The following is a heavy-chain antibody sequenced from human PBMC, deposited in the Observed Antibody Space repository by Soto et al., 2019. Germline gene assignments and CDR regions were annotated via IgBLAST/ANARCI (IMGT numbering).Heavy chain of an antibody. V-gene: IGHV1-69*01. J-gene: IGHJ3*02. CDR2: IIPIFGTA. CDR3: ARVLKGYYDSSGYAFDS. CDR1: GGTFSSYA. D-gene: IGHD3-22*01. Sequence: QVQLVQSGAEVKKPGSSVKVSCKASGGTFSSYAISWVRQAPGQGLEWMGGIIPIFGTANYAQKFQGRVTITADETTSTAYMGLSSLRSEDTAVYYCARVLKGYYDSSGYAFDSWGQGTMVPVSS.